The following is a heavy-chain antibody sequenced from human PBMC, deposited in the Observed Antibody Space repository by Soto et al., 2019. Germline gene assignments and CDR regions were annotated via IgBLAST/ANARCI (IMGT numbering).Heavy chain of an antibody. CDR3: ASAYCGGDCYLYYYYYGMGV. D-gene: IGHD2-21*02. Sequence: ASVKVSCKASGGTFSSYAISWVRQAPGQGLEWMGGIIPIFGTANYAQKFQGRVTITADESTSTAYMELSSLRSEDTAVYYCASAYCGGDCYLYYYYYGMGVWG. CDR1: GGTFSSYA. J-gene: IGHJ6*02. V-gene: IGHV1-69*13. CDR2: IIPIFGTA.